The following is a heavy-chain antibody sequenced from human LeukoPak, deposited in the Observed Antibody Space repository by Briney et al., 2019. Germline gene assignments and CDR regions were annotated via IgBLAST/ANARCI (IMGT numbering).Heavy chain of an antibody. V-gene: IGHV1-69*05. D-gene: IGHD3-22*01. J-gene: IGHJ4*02. Sequence: SVKVSCKASGGTFSSYATSWVRQAPGQGLEWMGGIIPIFGTANYAQKIQGRVTITTDESTSTAYMELSSLRSEDTAVYYCARGRGSSGYHGSDYWGQGTLVTVSS. CDR3: ARGRGSSGYHGSDY. CDR2: IIPIFGTA. CDR1: GGTFSSYA.